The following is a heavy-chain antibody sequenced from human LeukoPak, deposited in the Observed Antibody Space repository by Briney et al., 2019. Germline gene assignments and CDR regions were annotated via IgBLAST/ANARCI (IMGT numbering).Heavy chain of an antibody. CDR2: VYPGDSDT. CDR1: GYRFTSYW. D-gene: IGHD1/OR15-1a*01. J-gene: IGHJ4*02. Sequence: GESLEISWQTSGYRFTSYWIVWVRQTPGKGLEWMGIVYPGDSDTRYNPSFQGQVTVSADKSTATAYLHLSDLRASDTAIYYCGRHMNNLQLWLDYWGQGTVVTVSS. CDR3: GRHMNNLQLWLDY. V-gene: IGHV5-51*01.